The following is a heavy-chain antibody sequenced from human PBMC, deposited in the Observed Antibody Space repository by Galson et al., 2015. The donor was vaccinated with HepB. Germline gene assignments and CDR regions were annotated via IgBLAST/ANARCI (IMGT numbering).Heavy chain of an antibody. V-gene: IGHV3-33*08. CDR1: GFTFSTYN. CDR2: IWYAGGHK. CDR3: ARDADAARSTFDY. Sequence: SLILSCAASGFTFSTYNMHWVRQAPGQGLEWVTVIWYAGGHKFYADSVKGLFTVSRDNSKNTLYLEMTSLRAEDTAIYYCARDADAARSTFDYWGQGTLVTVSS. D-gene: IGHD2-2*01. J-gene: IGHJ4*02.